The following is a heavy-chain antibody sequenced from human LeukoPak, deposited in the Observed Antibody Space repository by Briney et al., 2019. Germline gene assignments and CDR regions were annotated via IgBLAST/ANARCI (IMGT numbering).Heavy chain of an antibody. CDR3: ARGHYDVLAASYKWTPDY. CDR2: ITSGGDYI. CDR1: GFTFNTFN. V-gene: IGHV3-21*01. J-gene: IGHJ4*02. Sequence: GGSLRLSCAASGFTFNTFNMNWVRQAPGKGLEWVSSITSGGDYIYHADSVKGRFTTSRDNAMNSLSLQLNSLRVEDTAVYYCARGHYDVLAASYKWTPDYWGQGTLVTVSS. D-gene: IGHD3-9*01.